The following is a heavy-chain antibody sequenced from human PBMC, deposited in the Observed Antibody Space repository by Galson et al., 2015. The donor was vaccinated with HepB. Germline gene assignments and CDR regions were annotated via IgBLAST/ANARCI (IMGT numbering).Heavy chain of an antibody. J-gene: IGHJ4*02. D-gene: IGHD4-17*01. CDR3: VRGGPTGFDY. CDR2: IGTAGDT. CDR1: GFAFSTYD. V-gene: IGHV3-13*01. Sequence: SLRLSCAASGFAFSTYDMHWVRQATGKGLEWVSSIGTAGDTYYAGSVKGRFTISRENAKNSLCLQMNSLRAGDTAVYYCVRGGPTGFDYWGQGTLVTVSS.